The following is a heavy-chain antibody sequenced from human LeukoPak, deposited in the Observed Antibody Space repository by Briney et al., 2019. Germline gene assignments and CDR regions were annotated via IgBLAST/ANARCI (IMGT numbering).Heavy chain of an antibody. CDR3: ARRPSGVRAFDY. D-gene: IGHD2-8*01. CDR1: GGSISSYY. V-gene: IGHV4-59*08. CDR2: IYYSGST. Sequence: PSETLSLTCTVSGGSISSYYWSWIPQPPGKGLEWIGYIYYSGSTNYDPSLKSRVTISVDTSKNQFSLKLSSVTAADTAVYYCARRPSGVRAFDYWGQGTLVTVSS. J-gene: IGHJ4*02.